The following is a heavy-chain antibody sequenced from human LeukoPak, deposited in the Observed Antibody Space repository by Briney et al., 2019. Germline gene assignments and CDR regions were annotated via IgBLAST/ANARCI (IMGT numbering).Heavy chain of an antibody. D-gene: IGHD4-17*01. Sequence: GASVKVSCKTSGGTFNNSAISWVRQAPGQGLEWRGGIMPLFGTAGYAQKFQGRVTITKDESTRTVYLELTSLTSDDTAVYYCARDVHGDYGSGWFDPWGQGTLVSVSS. CDR1: GGTFNNSA. CDR3: ARDVHGDYGSGWFDP. CDR2: IMPLFGTA. V-gene: IGHV1-69*05. J-gene: IGHJ5*02.